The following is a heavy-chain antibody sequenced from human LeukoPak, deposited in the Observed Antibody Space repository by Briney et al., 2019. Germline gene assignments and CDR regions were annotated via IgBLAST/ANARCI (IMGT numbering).Heavy chain of an antibody. V-gene: IGHV4-61*02. CDR2: IYTSGST. Sequence: SQTLSLTCTVSGGSISSGSYYWSWIRQPAGKGLEWIGRIYTSGSTNYNPSLKSRVTMSVDTSKNQFSLKLSSVTAADTAVYYCASNTQTYYYYMDVWGKGTTVTVSS. J-gene: IGHJ6*03. CDR3: ASNTQTYYYYMDV. CDR1: GGSISSGSYY.